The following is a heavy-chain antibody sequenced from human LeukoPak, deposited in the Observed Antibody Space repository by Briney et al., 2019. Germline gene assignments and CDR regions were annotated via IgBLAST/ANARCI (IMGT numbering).Heavy chain of an antibody. CDR3: ARAYSSSWYFNWFDP. Sequence: PSETLSLTCTVSGGSISSYFWGWIRQPPGKGLEWIGTIYNSGSTYYNASLESRVTIAVDTSKNQFSLKLNSVTAADTAVYYCARAYSSSWYFNWFDPWGQGTLVTVSS. V-gene: IGHV4-59*04. CDR1: GGSISSYF. CDR2: IYNSGST. D-gene: IGHD6-13*01. J-gene: IGHJ5*02.